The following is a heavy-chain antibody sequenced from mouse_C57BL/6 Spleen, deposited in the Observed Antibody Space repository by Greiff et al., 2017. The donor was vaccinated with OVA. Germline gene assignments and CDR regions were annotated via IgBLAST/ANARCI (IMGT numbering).Heavy chain of an antibody. J-gene: IGHJ3*01. Sequence: QVQLQQPGAELVKPGASVKMSCKASGYTFTSYWITWVKQRPGQGLEWIGDIYPGSGSTNYNEKFKSKATLTVDTSSSTAYMQLSSLTSEDSAVYYGAREGPYYYGSSTWFAYWGQGTLVTVSA. V-gene: IGHV1-55*01. D-gene: IGHD1-1*01. CDR3: AREGPYYYGSSTWFAY. CDR1: GYTFTSYW. CDR2: IYPGSGST.